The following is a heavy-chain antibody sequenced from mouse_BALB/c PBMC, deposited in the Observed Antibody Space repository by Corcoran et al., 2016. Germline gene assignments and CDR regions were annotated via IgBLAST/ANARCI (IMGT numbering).Heavy chain of an antibody. CDR2: ILPGSGST. J-gene: IGHJ3*01. CDR3: ARVNWAGAY. CDR1: GYTFSSYW. D-gene: IGHD4-1*01. V-gene: IGHV1-9*01. Sequence: QVQLQQSGAELMKPGASVKISCKATGYTFSSYWIEWVKQRPGHGLEWIGEILPGSGSTNYNEKFKGKATFTADTSSNTAYMQLSSLTSEDSAVYYCARVNWAGAYWGQGTLVTVS.